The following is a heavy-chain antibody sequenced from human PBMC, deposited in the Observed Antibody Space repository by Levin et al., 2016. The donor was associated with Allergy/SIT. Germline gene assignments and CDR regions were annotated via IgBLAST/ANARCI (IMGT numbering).Heavy chain of an antibody. CDR2: ISGSGDNT. D-gene: IGHD6-19*01. Sequence: GGSLRLSCAASGFTFSNYAMSWVRQVPGKGLEWVSAISGSGDNTNYADSVKGRFTISRDNSKNTLYLQIHSLRAEDTAVYYCAKDSRAVAVAGTEVYWGRGTLVTVSS. J-gene: IGHJ4*02. CDR3: AKDSRAVAVAGTEVY. V-gene: IGHV3-23*01. CDR1: GFTFSNYA.